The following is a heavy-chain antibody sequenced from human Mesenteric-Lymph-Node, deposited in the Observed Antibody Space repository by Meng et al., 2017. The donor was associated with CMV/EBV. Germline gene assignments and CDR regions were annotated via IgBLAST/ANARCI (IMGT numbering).Heavy chain of an antibody. V-gene: IGHV3-30*02. CDR1: GFTFSTYG. D-gene: IGHD2-2*01. CDR2: IRYDGRSD. Sequence: GGSLRLSCAASGFTFSTYGMHWVRQAPGKGLEWVAFIRYDGRSDHYEDSVKGRFTISRDNSKDTLYLQMNSLRAEDTAMYYCAKDDCTRISCRYYFDYWGQGTPVTVSS. CDR3: AKDDCTRISCRYYFDY. J-gene: IGHJ4*02.